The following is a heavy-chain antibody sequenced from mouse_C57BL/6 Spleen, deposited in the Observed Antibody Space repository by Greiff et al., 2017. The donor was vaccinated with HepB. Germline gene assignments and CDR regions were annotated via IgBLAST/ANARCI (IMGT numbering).Heavy chain of an antibody. D-gene: IGHD2-1*01. CDR2: IDPSDSYT. CDR3: ARWYYGNYYAMDY. V-gene: IGHV1-69*01. CDR1: GYTFTSYW. J-gene: IGHJ4*01. Sequence: QVQLQQPGAELVMPGASVKLSCKASGYTFTSYWMHWVKQRPGQGLEWIGEIDPSDSYTNYNQKFKGKSTLTVDKSSSTAYMQLSSLTSEDSAVYYCARWYYGNYYAMDYWGQGTSVTVSS.